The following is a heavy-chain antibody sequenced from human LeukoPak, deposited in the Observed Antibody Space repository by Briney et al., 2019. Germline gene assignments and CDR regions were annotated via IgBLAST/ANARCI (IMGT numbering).Heavy chain of an antibody. CDR2: IIPILGIA. D-gene: IGHD5-18*01. CDR3: ARGDVDTANFDY. J-gene: IGHJ4*02. Sequence: SVKVSCKASGGTFGSYAISWVRQSPGQGLEWMGRIIPILGIANYAQKFQGRVTITADKSTSTAYMELSSLRSEDTAVYYCARGDVDTANFDYWGQGTLVTVSS. V-gene: IGHV1-69*04. CDR1: GGTFGSYA.